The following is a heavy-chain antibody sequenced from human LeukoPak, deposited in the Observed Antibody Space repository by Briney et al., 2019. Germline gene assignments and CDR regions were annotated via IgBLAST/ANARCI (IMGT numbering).Heavy chain of an antibody. J-gene: IGHJ3*02. D-gene: IGHD3-22*01. V-gene: IGHV4-38-2*02. CDR3: ARDPDYYDSSGYYQGAFGI. CDR1: GYSISSGYY. Sequence: PSETLSLTCAVSGYSISSGYYWGWIRQPPGKGLEWIGSIYHSGSTYYNPSLKSRVTISVDTSKNQFSLKLSSVTAADTAVYYCARDPDYYDSSGYYQGAFGIWGQGTMVTVSS. CDR2: IYHSGST.